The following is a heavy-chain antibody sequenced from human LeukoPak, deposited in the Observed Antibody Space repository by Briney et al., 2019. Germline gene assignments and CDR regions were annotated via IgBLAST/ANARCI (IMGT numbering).Heavy chain of an antibody. D-gene: IGHD5-18*01. CDR2: ISWGSNVI. J-gene: IGHJ4*02. CDR1: GCTFSSYS. CDR3: ARDPGYSYAQDF. Sequence: GGSLRLSCTASGCTFSSYSMNWVRQAPGKGPEWLSYISWGSNVIYYADSVKGRFTTSRDDAKNSLFLQMNSLTDEDTAVYYCARDPGYSYAQDFWGRGTLVTVSS. V-gene: IGHV3-48*02.